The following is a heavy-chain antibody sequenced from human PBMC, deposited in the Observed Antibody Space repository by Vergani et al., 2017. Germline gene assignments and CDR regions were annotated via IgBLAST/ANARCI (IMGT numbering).Heavy chain of an antibody. Sequence: QVQLQESGPGLVKPSETLSLTCTVSGGSISSYYWSWIRQPAGKGLEWIGRIYTSGSTNYNPSLKSRVTLSVDTSKNQFSLKLSSLTAADTAVYYCARDSGGSGSYYLPGPNYYYYYGMDVWGQGTTVTVSS. CDR3: ARDSGGSGSYYLPGPNYYYYYGMDV. D-gene: IGHD3-10*01. V-gene: IGHV4-4*07. CDR1: GGSISSYY. J-gene: IGHJ6*02. CDR2: IYTSGST.